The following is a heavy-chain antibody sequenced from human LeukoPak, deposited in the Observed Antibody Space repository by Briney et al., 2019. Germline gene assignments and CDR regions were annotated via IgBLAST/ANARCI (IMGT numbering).Heavy chain of an antibody. CDR1: GGTFSSYA. Sequence: SVKVPCKASGGTFSSYAISWVRQAPGQGLEWMGGITPMFGTAKYAQKFQGRVTITADESTSTAYMELSSLRSEDTAVYYCARDSSEFRSLIFHWGQGTLVTVSS. CDR2: ITPMFGTA. CDR3: ARDSSEFRSLIFH. D-gene: IGHD3-9*01. V-gene: IGHV1-69*13. J-gene: IGHJ1*01.